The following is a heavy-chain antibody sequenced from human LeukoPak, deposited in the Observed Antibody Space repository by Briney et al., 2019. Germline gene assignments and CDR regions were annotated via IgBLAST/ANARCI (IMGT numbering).Heavy chain of an antibody. CDR3: ARDPYGSIDY. V-gene: IGHV4-59*12. J-gene: IGHJ4*02. CDR1: GGSISSYY. CDR2: IYYSGST. Sequence: SETLSLTCTVSGGSISSYYGSWIRQPPGKGLEWIGHIYYSGSTYYNPSLKSRVTISVDTSKNQFSLKLSSVTAADTAVYYCARDPYGSIDYWGQGTLVTVSS. D-gene: IGHD3-10*01.